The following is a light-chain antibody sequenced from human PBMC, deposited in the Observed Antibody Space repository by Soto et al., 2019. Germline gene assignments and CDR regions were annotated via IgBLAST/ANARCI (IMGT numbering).Light chain of an antibody. CDR2: GAS. J-gene: IGKJ1*01. V-gene: IGKV3-15*01. Sequence: EIVMTQSPATLSVSPGEGATLSCRASQSVISKLSWYQHKPGQAPRLLIYGASTRATGIPARFSGSGSGTEFTLIISSLQSEDSAVYYCQQYNRWLWTFGQGTKVDI. CDR1: QSVISK. CDR3: QQYNRWLWT.